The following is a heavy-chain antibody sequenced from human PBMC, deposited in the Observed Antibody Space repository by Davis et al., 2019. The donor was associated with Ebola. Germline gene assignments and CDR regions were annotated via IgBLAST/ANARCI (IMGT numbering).Heavy chain of an antibody. Sequence: MPSETLSLTCTVSGGSISSSSYYWGWIRQPPGKGLEWIGSIYYSGSTNYNPSLKSRVTISVDTSKNQFSLKLSSVTAADTAVYYCARDPHALGYCSGGSCSTYGMDVWGQGTTVTVSS. CDR1: GGSISSSSYY. V-gene: IGHV4-39*07. J-gene: IGHJ6*02. CDR2: IYYSGST. D-gene: IGHD2-15*01. CDR3: ARDPHALGYCSGGSCSTYGMDV.